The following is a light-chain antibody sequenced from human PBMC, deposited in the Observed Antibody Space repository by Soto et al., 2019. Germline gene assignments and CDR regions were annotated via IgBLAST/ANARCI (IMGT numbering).Light chain of an antibody. CDR3: QQTNSFPIT. V-gene: IGKV1-9*01. CDR1: QGICSS. CDR2: GTS. J-gene: IGKJ5*01. Sequence: IQLTPFPSSRSASVGDRVTITCRASQGICSSLDWYQQTPGKAPKLLIYGTSILQSGVPSRFSGSGSGTDFSLTISSLQPEDFATYYCQQTNSFPITFGQGTRLEIK.